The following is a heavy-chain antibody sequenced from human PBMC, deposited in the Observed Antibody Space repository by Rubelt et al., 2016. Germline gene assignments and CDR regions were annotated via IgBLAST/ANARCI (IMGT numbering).Heavy chain of an antibody. CDR1: GFTFSSYS. V-gene: IGHV3-74*02. D-gene: IGHD1-1*01. J-gene: IGHJ4*02. CDR2: ITNDGSYT. Sequence: EVQLVESGGGLVKPGESLRLSCAASGFTFSSYSMNWVRQAPGRGLVWVSLITNDGSYTNSADSVKGRFTISRDNAKSTLYLQMNTLRHWDTAVYYCARAGSNWKIDYWGQGTLVTVSS. CDR3: ARAGSNWKIDY.